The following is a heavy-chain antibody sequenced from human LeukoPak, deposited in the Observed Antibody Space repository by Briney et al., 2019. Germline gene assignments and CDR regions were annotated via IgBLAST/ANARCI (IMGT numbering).Heavy chain of an antibody. D-gene: IGHD2-15*01. Sequence: GRSLRLSCAASGFTFSSYGMHWVRQAPGKGLEWVAVISYDGSNKYYADSVKGRFTISRDNSKNTLYLQMNSLRAEDTAVYYCASLSTPFDYWGQGTLVTVSS. CDR2: ISYDGSNK. CDR3: ASLSTPFDY. J-gene: IGHJ4*02. CDR1: GFTFSSYG. V-gene: IGHV3-30*03.